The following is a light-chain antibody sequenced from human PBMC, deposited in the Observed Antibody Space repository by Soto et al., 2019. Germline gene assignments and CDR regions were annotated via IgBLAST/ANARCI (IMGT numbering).Light chain of an antibody. CDR3: QQSYTTPET. CDR2: WAS. CDR1: QSVLYSSNNQNY. V-gene: IGKV4-1*01. J-gene: IGKJ1*01. Sequence: DIVMTQSPDSLAVSLGERATINCKSSQSVLYSSNNQNYLAWYQQTPGQPPKLLIYWASTRESGVPDRFSGSESGQDFTLTITSLQAEDVAVYYCQQSYTTPETFGQGTKVEIK.